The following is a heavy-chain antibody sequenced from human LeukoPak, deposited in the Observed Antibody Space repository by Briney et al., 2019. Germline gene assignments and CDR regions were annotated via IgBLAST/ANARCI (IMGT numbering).Heavy chain of an antibody. CDR1: GGSFSGYY. Sequence: SETLSLTCAVYGGSFSGYYWSWIRQPPGKGLEWIGEINHSGSTNYNPSLKSRVTISVDTSKNQFSLKLSSVTAADTAVYYCASSSSSWSREFDYWGQGTLVTVSS. V-gene: IGHV4-34*01. J-gene: IGHJ4*02. D-gene: IGHD6-13*01. CDR2: INHSGST. CDR3: ASSSSSWSREFDY.